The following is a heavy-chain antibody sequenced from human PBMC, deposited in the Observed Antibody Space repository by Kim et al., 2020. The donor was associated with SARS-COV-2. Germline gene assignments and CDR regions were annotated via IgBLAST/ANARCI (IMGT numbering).Heavy chain of an antibody. CDR2: IDPSDSYV. J-gene: IGHJ6*02. D-gene: IGHD6-13*01. CDR1: GYTFTNYW. Sequence: GESLKISCKGSGYTFTNYWISWVRQMPGKGLEWMGKIDPSDSYVSHSPSFRGHVTLSVDNSISPAYLQWSSLKASDTAIYYCASQTTPYSGSATGLDVWG. V-gene: IGHV5-10-1*01. CDR3: ASQTTPYSGSATGLDV.